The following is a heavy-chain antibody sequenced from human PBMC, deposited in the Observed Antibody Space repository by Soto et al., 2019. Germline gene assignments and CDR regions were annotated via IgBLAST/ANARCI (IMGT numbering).Heavy chain of an antibody. Sequence: SVKVSCKASGGTFSSYAISWVRQAPGQGLEWMGGIIPIFGTANYAQKFQGRVTITADESTSTAYMELSSLRSEDTAVYYCARAHHSVGATKLYYYYYGMDVWGQVTKVTVSS. V-gene: IGHV1-69*13. CDR1: GGTFSSYA. CDR2: IIPIFGTA. D-gene: IGHD1-26*01. CDR3: ARAHHSVGATKLYYYYYGMDV. J-gene: IGHJ6*02.